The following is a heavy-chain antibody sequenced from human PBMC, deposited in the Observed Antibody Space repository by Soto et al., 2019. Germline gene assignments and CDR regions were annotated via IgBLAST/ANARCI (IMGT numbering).Heavy chain of an antibody. Sequence: QVQLQESGPGLVKPSETLSLTCTVSGGSISSYYWSWIRQPPGKGLEWIGYSYYSGSTNYNPSLKSRVTISVDPSKNQFSLKLSSVTAADTAVYYCARELIAAAWDYWGQGTLVTVSS. CDR3: ARELIAAAWDY. D-gene: IGHD6-13*01. CDR2: SYYSGST. CDR1: GGSISSYY. V-gene: IGHV4-59*01. J-gene: IGHJ4*02.